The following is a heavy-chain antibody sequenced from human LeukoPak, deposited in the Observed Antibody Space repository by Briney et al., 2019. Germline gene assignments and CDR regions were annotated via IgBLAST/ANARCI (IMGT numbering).Heavy chain of an antibody. V-gene: IGHV3-23*01. D-gene: IGHD1-1*01. CDR2: ISDSGGYT. J-gene: IGHJ5*02. Sequence: GGSLRLSCAASGFTFSSFAMSWVRQAPGKGLEWVSGISDSGGYTYYADSVKGRFTISRDNSKNTLYLQMNSLRAEDTAVYYCASRRLGTGFDPWGQGTLVTVSS. CDR1: GFTFSSFA. CDR3: ASRRLGTGFDP.